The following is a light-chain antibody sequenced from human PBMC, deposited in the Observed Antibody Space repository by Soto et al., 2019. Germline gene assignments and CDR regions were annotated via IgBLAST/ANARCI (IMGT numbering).Light chain of an antibody. V-gene: IGLV2-14*01. CDR1: SSDVGGYNY. Sequence: QSALTQPASVSGSPGQSITISCTGTSSDVGGYNYVFWYQQHPGKAPKLMIYYVSNRPSGVSNRFSGSKSGNTASLNISGLQAEDEADYYCSSYTSSSTLVVFGGGTKLTVL. J-gene: IGLJ2*01. CDR2: YVS. CDR3: SSYTSSSTLVV.